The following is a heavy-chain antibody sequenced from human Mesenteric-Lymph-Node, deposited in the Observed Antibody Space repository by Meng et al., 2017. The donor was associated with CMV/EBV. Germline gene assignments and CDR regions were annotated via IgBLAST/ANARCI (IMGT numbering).Heavy chain of an antibody. V-gene: IGHV1-46*02. CDR3: AGQETLGYCYRTTCLMGV. J-gene: IGHJ6*02. CDR2: IRTSGFST. CDR1: GYRFDIYD. D-gene: IGHD2-2*01. Sequence: ASVKVSCKASGYRFDIYDLHWVRQAPGQGLEWVAVIRTSGFSTTNARKFQGRVTITTDESTSTAYMELSSLSSDDTAVYYCAGQETLGYCYRTTCLMGVWGQGTTVTVSS.